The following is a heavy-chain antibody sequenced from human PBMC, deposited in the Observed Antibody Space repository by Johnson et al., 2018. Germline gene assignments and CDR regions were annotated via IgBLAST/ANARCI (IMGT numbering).Heavy chain of an antibody. CDR3: ARIINNPAVAFDI. CDR1: GFTFSDYY. J-gene: IGHJ3*02. V-gene: IGHV3-11*01. Sequence: QVQLVESGGGLVKPGGSLRLSCAASGFTFSDYYMSWIRQAPGKGLEWVSYISSSGSTIYYADSVKGRFPISRENSKNTLYLQMNSLRAEDTAVYYCARIINNPAVAFDIWGQGTMVTVSS. D-gene: IGHD1-14*01. CDR2: ISSSGSTI.